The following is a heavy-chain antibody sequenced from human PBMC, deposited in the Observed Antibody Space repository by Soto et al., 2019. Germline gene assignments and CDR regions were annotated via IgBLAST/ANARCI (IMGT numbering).Heavy chain of an antibody. J-gene: IGHJ2*01. CDR3: AREGGFIAARHPQCFDF. CDR2: IYHSGST. CDR1: GGSISSSNW. D-gene: IGHD6-6*01. Sequence: QVQLQESGPGLVKPSGTLSLTCAVSGGSISSSNWWGWVRQPPGKGRGGIGEIYHSGSTNYNPSLKSRVTISVDKSKNQFSLKLSSVTAADTAVYYCAREGGFIAARHPQCFDFWGRGTLVTVSS. V-gene: IGHV4-4*02.